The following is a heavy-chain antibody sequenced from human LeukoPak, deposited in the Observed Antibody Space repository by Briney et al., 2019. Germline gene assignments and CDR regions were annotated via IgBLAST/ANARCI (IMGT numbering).Heavy chain of an antibody. CDR2: ISGSGGST. V-gene: IGHV3-23*01. D-gene: IGHD3-3*01. CDR1: GFTFSSYA. CDR3: AKHIQLRFLEWLGYFDY. J-gene: IGHJ4*02. Sequence: GGSLRLSCAASGFTFSSYAMSWVRQAPGKGLEWVSAISGSGGSTYYADSVKGRFTISRDNSKNTLYLQMNSLRAEDTAVYYCAKHIQLRFLEWLGYFDYWGQGTLVTVSS.